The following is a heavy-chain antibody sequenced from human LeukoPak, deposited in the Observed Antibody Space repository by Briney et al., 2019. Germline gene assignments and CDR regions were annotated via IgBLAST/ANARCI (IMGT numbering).Heavy chain of an antibody. CDR1: GFTFSSYS. CDR3: ARNRETNWGFDY. CDR2: ISSSSYI. V-gene: IGHV3-21*01. J-gene: IGHJ4*02. Sequence: GGSLRLSCAASGFTFSSYSMNWVRQAPGKGLEWVSSISSSSYIYYADSVKGRFTISRDNAKNSLYLQMNSLRAEDTAVYYRARNRETNWGFDYWGQGTLVTVSS. D-gene: IGHD7-27*01.